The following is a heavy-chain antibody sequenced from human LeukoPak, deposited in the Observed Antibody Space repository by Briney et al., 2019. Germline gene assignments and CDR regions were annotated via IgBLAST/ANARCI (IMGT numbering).Heavy chain of an antibody. D-gene: IGHD3-22*01. Sequence: GGSLRLSCAASGFTFSSYAMTWVRQAPGKGLEWVSVISGSGGSTYYADSVKGRVTISRDNSKNTLYLQMNSLRAEDTAVYYCAKSGIYYYDSSGYSDYWGQGTLVTVSS. CDR3: AKSGIYYYDSSGYSDY. V-gene: IGHV3-23*01. CDR2: ISGSGGST. J-gene: IGHJ4*02. CDR1: GFTFSSYA.